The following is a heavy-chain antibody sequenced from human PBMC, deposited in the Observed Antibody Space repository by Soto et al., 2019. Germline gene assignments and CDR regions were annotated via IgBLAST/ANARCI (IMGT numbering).Heavy chain of an antibody. CDR1: GGSVSSSYYF. D-gene: IGHD3-10*01. J-gene: IGHJ6*03. Sequence: QLQLQESGPGLVKPSETLSLTCTVSGGSVSSSYYFWGWIRQPPGKGLEWIGSISYSGITYYNPSLKSRDTISLDTPKNQFSLKLSSVTAADTAVYYCARCASGGSGRYYYYYMDVWGKGTTVTVSS. CDR2: ISYSGIT. CDR3: ARCASGGSGRYYYYYMDV. V-gene: IGHV4-39*01.